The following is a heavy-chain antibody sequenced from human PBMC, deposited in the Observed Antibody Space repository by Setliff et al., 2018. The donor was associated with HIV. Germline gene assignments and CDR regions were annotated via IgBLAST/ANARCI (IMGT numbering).Heavy chain of an antibody. V-gene: IGHV5-10-1*01. CDR1: GYSFSSYW. D-gene: IGHD2-15*01. CDR3: ARHKNGRYSLDN. Sequence: HGESLKISCKGSGYSFSSYWINWVRQMPGKGLEWMGRIDPSDSYNNYSPSFQGHVSIAADRSISTAYLQWSSLKASDTAIYDCARHKNGRYSLDNWDKGTLVTVSS. CDR2: IDPSDSYN. J-gene: IGHJ4*02.